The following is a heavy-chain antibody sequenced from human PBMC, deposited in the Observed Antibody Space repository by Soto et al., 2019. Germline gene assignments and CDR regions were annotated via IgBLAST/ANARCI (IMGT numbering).Heavy chain of an antibody. CDR2: ISSSDMTI. D-gene: IGHD4-4*01. V-gene: IGHV3-48*01. Sequence: GGSLRLSCVASGFAFSTYSMNWVRQAPGKGLEWISYISSSDMTIFYAESVKGRFTVSRDNAKNSLYLQMNSLRAEDTAEYFCARGPHYTHRNQIFDYWGQGTLVTVSS. CDR3: ARGPHYTHRNQIFDY. J-gene: IGHJ4*02. CDR1: GFAFSTYS.